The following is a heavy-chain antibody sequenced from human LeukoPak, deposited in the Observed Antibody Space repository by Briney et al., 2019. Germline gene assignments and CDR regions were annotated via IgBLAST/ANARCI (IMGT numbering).Heavy chain of an antibody. CDR3: AKMSDCSGGSCYLGWFDP. CDR2: IRYDGSNK. V-gene: IGHV3-30*02. D-gene: IGHD2-15*01. CDR1: GFTFSSYG. J-gene: IGHJ5*02. Sequence: GGSLRLSCAASGFTFSSYGVHWVRQAPGKGLEWVAFIRYDGSNKYYADSVKGRFTISRDNSRNTLYLQMNSLRAEDTAVYYCAKMSDCSGGSCYLGWFDPWGQGTLVTVSS.